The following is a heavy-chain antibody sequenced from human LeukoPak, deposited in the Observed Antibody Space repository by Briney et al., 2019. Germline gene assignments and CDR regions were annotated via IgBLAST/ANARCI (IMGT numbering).Heavy chain of an antibody. V-gene: IGHV3-21*01. CDR2: ISSSGTYE. J-gene: IGHJ4*02. D-gene: IGHD6-19*01. Sequence: GGSLRLSCTTSGFTFSDYAMSWVRQAPGKGLEWVSSISSSGTYEYYADSVKGRFTTSRDNAKNSLYLQMNSLRAEDTAVYYCARDLRSGWDRPFDYWGQGTLVTVSS. CDR1: GFTFSDYA. CDR3: ARDLRSGWDRPFDY.